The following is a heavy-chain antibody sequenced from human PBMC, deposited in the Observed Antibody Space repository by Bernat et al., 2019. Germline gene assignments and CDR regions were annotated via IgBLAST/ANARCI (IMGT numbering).Heavy chain of an antibody. CDR3: ARDVQGPYKYYMDV. CDR1: GFTFSTYW. J-gene: IGHJ6*03. D-gene: IGHD1-14*01. CDR2: TKDDESAK. Sequence: EVQVVESGGNLVQPGGSLRLSCAASGFTFSTYWMSWVRQAPGKGLECVAITKDDESAKYYVDSVKGRFTISRDNARSLLFLQMNSLRAEDTAVYYCARDVQGPYKYYMDVWGKGTTVTVSS. V-gene: IGHV3-7*04.